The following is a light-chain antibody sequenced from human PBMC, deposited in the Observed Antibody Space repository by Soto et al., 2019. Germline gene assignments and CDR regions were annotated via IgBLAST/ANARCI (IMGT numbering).Light chain of an antibody. V-gene: IGKV3-15*01. J-gene: IGKJ1*01. CDR2: GAS. CDR1: QSVSSN. Sequence: EIVMTQSPATLSASPGERATLSCRASQSVSSNLAWYQQKPGQAPRLLIYGASTRATGIPARISGSGSGTEFTLTITSLQSEDFAVYYCQQYNTWRTFGQGTKVEIK. CDR3: QQYNTWRT.